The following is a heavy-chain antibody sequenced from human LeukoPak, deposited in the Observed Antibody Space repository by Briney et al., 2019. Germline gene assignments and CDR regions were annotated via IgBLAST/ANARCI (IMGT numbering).Heavy chain of an antibody. CDR2: IRSKANSYAT. CDR1: GFTFSGSA. Sequence: VGSLRLSCAASGFTFSGSAMHWVRQASGKGLEWVGRIRSKANSYATAYAASVKGRFTISRDDSKNTAYLQMNSLKTEDTAVYYCTRLVTMVRGPTSYYYYYYMDVWGKGTTVTVSS. J-gene: IGHJ6*03. CDR3: TRLVTMVRGPTSYYYYYYMDV. V-gene: IGHV3-73*01. D-gene: IGHD3-10*01.